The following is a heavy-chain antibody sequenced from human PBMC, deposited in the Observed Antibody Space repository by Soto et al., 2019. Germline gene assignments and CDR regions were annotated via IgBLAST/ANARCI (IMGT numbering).Heavy chain of an antibody. CDR3: ARGRLISLYYFDY. J-gene: IGHJ4*02. Sequence: GGSPRLCCAASGVTFSNYDMHWVRQVTGKGLEWVSTIGTAGDTYYPGSVKGRFTISRENAKNSLYLQMNSLRAEDTAVYYCARGRLISLYYFDYWGQGTLVTVSS. V-gene: IGHV3-13*01. D-gene: IGHD2-15*01. CDR1: GVTFSNYD. CDR2: IGTAGDT.